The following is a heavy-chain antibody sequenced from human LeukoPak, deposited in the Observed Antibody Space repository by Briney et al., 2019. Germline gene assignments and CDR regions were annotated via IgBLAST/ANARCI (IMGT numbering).Heavy chain of an antibody. CDR1: GYTFTGYY. J-gene: IGHJ5*01. V-gene: IGHV1-2*02. CDR3: ARAGHYYDSSGYLVWFDS. Sequence: ASVKVSCKASGYTFTGYYIHWVRQAPGQGLEWMGWINPNSAGTHYAQKFQGRVTMTRDMSTSTVYMELSSLRSEDTAVYYCARAGHYYDSSGYLVWFDSWGQGTLVTVSS. CDR2: INPNSAGT. D-gene: IGHD3-22*01.